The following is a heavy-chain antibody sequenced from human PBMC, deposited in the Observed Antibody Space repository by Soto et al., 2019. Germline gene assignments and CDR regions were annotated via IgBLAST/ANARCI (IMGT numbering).Heavy chain of an antibody. V-gene: IGHV1-69*13. CDR2: IIPIFGTA. J-gene: IGHJ3*02. D-gene: IGHD3-10*01. Sequence: SVKVSCKASGGTFSSYAISWVRQAPGQGLEWMGGIIPIFGTANYAQKFQGRVTITADESTSTAYMELSSLRSEDTAVYYCARDRITMVLAPIDAFDIWGQGTMVTVSS. CDR3: ARDRITMVLAPIDAFDI. CDR1: GGTFSSYA.